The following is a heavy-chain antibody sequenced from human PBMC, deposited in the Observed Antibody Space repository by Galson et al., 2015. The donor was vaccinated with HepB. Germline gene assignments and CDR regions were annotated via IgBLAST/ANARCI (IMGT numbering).Heavy chain of an antibody. CDR1: GFTFSSYG. Sequence: SLRLSCAASGFTFSSYGMHWVRQAPGKGLEWVAVISYDGSNKYYADSVKGRFTISRDNSKNTLYLQMNSLRAEDTAVYYCAKDTAAGEPVYYYYGMDVWGQGTTVTVSS. D-gene: IGHD6-13*01. J-gene: IGHJ6*02. CDR2: ISYDGSNK. CDR3: AKDTAAGEPVYYYYGMDV. V-gene: IGHV3-30*18.